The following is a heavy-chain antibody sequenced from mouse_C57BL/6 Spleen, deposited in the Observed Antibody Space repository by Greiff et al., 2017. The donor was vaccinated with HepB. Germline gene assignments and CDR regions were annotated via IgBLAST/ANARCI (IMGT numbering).Heavy chain of an antibody. J-gene: IGHJ1*03. CDR1: GFTFSSYA. V-gene: IGHV5-4*01. Sequence: EVKLMESGGGLVKPGGSLKLSCAASGFTFSSYAMSWVRQTPEKRLEWVATISDGGSYTYYPDNVKGRFTISRDNAKNNLYLQMSHLKSEDTAMYYCARDHWDWYFDVWGTGTTVTVSS. CDR3: ARDHWDWYFDV. CDR2: ISDGGSYT. D-gene: IGHD4-1*01.